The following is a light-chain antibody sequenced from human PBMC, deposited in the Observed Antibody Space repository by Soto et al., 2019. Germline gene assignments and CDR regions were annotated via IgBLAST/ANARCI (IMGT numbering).Light chain of an antibody. Sequence: DIQMTQSPSSLSASVGDRVTITCRASQGISNYLAWYQQKPGKVAKLLMYAASTLHSGVPSRFSGSGSGTNFSVTINGLQPEDFATHYCQKYTCAPPFTFGPGTRVEIK. J-gene: IGKJ3*01. CDR3: QKYTCAPPFT. CDR1: QGISNY. V-gene: IGKV1-27*01. CDR2: AAS.